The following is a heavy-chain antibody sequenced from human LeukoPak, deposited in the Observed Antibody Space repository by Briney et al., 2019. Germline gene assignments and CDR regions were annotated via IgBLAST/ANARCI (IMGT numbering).Heavy chain of an antibody. CDR1: GFTFSSYG. CDR2: IWYDGSNK. D-gene: IGHD3-10*01. J-gene: IGHJ4*02. V-gene: IGHV3-33*01. CDR3: AREDYYGSGSFDY. Sequence: GRSLRLSCAASGFTFSSYGMHWVRQAPSKGLEWVAVIWYDGSNKYYADSVKGRFTISRDNSKNTLYLQMNSLRAEDTAVYYCAREDYYGSGSFDYWGQGTLVTVSS.